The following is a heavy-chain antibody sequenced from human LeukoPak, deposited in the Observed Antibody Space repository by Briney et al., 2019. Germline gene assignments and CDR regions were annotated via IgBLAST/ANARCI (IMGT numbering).Heavy chain of an antibody. CDR2: IDARSGIT. CDR3: ARTYDFGRGPPGDAFDN. CDR1: GFTFTIFG. D-gene: IGHD3-3*01. V-gene: IGHV3-48*01. J-gene: IGHJ3*02. Sequence: GALRLSCAASGFTFTIFGLNWVRQAPGKVPEWVSYIDARSGITYYADSVQGRFTISRDNSQESVFLQMNSLRADDTAVYYCARTYDFGRGPPGDAFDNWGPGTLVTVSS.